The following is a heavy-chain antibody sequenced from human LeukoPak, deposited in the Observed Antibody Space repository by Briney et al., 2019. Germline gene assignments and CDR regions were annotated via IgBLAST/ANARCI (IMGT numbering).Heavy chain of an antibody. Sequence: SETLSLTCAVYGGSFSGYYWSWIRQPPGKGLEWIGYIYYSGSTNYNPSLKSRVTISVDTSKNQFSLKLSSVTAADTAVYYCASTAYYYDSSGYFGQYYFDYWGQGTLVTVSS. V-gene: IGHV4-59*08. CDR1: GGSFSGYY. CDR2: IYYSGST. D-gene: IGHD3-22*01. CDR3: ASTAYYYDSSGYFGQYYFDY. J-gene: IGHJ4*02.